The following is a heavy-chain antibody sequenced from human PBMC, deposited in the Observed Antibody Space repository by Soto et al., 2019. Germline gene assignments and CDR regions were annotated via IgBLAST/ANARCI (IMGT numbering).Heavy chain of an antibody. CDR2: IYNGGST. Sequence: QVQLQESGPGLVKPSQTLSLTCTVSGGSISSGDNCWSWIRQTPGRGLEWIGHIYNGGSTYSNPSPRSRVSISVDTSKNQFSLDLSSVTAAATAVYYCARGASGDKVDYWGQGALVTVSS. CDR1: GGSISSGDNC. D-gene: IGHD7-27*01. V-gene: IGHV4-30-4*01. J-gene: IGHJ4*02. CDR3: ARGASGDKVDY.